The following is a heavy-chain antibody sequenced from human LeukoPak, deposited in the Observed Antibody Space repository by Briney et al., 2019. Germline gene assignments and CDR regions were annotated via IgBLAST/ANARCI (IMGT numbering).Heavy chain of an antibody. CDR2: ISGSGGST. J-gene: IGHJ4*02. D-gene: IGHD5-24*01. V-gene: IGHV3-23*01. Sequence: GGSLRLSCAASGFTFSSYAMSWVRQAPGKGLEWVSAISGSGGSTYYADSVKGRFTISRDNSKNTLYLQMNSLRAEDTAVYYCAKDTGNGYSTGDGLGFDYWGQGTLVTVSS. CDR1: GFTFSSYA. CDR3: AKDTGNGYSTGDGLGFDY.